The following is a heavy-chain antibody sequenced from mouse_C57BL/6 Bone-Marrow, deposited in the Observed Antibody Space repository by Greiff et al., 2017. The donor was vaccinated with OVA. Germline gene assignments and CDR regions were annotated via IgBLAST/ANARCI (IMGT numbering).Heavy chain of an antibody. CDR2: IYPSDSET. CDR3: ARRVITTVVAPLDY. CDR1: GYTFTSYW. V-gene: IGHV1-61*01. J-gene: IGHJ2*01. D-gene: IGHD1-1*01. Sequence: QVQLKQPGAELVRPGSSVKLSCKASGYTFTSYWMDWVKQRPGQGLEWIGNIYPSDSETHYNQKFKDKATLTVDKSSSPAYMQLSSLTSEDSAVYYCARRVITTVVAPLDYWGQGTTLTVSS.